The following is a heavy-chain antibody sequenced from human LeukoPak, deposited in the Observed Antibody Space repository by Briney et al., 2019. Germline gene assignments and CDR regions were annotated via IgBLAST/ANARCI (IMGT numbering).Heavy chain of an antibody. J-gene: IGHJ4*02. CDR2: ISSSGSTI. V-gene: IGHV3-48*03. D-gene: IGHD3-10*01. Sequence: GGSLRLSCAASGFTFSSYEMNWVRQAPGKGLEWVSYISSSGSTICYADSVKGRFTISRDNAKNSLYLQMNSLRAEDTAVYYCARRYPYGSGSYFLDYWGQGTLVTVSS. CDR3: ARRYPYGSGSYFLDY. CDR1: GFTFSSYE.